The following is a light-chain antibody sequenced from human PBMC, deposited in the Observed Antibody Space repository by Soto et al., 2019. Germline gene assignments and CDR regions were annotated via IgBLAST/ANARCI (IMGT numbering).Light chain of an antibody. CDR3: QQYNNWPPLT. J-gene: IGKJ4*01. CDR1: QSVYNN. Sequence: EVLMTQSPATVSVSPGDSATLTCRTSQSVYNNLAWYQQTPGQAPRLLIYGASTRDTGLPVRFSGSGCGTEFTLSTSDLQSEDCAVYLCQQYNNWPPLTCGGGTKVEI. V-gene: IGKV3-15*01. CDR2: GAS.